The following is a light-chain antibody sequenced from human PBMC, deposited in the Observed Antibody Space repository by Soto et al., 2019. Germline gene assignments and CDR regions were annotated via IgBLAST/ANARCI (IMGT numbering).Light chain of an antibody. CDR2: WSS. Sequence: DIVMTQSPDSLAVSLGERATFNCKSSQSILDRSKNKYYLAWYQQKSGQPPKLLIYWSSLRESGVPDRFTGSGSGTDFTLTISSLQAEAVAVYYCQQYFTSPGTLGQGTKVEI. CDR1: QSILDRSKNKYY. V-gene: IGKV4-1*01. CDR3: QQYFTSPGT. J-gene: IGKJ1*01.